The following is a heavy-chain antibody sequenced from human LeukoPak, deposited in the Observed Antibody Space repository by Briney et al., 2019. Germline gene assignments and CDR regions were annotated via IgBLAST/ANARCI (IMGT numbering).Heavy chain of an antibody. CDR2: IIPIFGTA. Sequence: ASVKVSCKGSGGTFTSYAISWVRQAPGQGLEWMGGIIPIFGTANYAQKFQGRVTITADESTSTAYMERSSLRSEDTAVYYCATDSPSDYDSSGYYYAYWGQGTLVTVSS. V-gene: IGHV1-69*13. J-gene: IGHJ4*02. CDR1: GGTFTSYA. D-gene: IGHD3-22*01. CDR3: ATDSPSDYDSSGYYYAY.